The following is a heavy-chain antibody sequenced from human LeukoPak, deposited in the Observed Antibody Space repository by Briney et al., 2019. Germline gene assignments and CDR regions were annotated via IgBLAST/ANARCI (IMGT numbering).Heavy chain of an antibody. CDR2: ISGSGGST. J-gene: IGHJ5*02. V-gene: IGHV3-23*01. CDR1: GFTFSSYA. CDR3: ARVQYYDGSGYYNWFDP. D-gene: IGHD3-22*01. Sequence: GGSLRLSCAASGFTFSSYAMSWVRQAPGKGLEWVSAISGSGGSTYYADSVKGRFTISRDNSKNTLYLQMNSLRAEDTAVYYCARVQYYDGSGYYNWFDPWGQGTLVTVSS.